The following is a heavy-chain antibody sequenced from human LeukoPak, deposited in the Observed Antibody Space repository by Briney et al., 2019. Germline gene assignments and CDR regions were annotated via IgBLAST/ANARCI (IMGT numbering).Heavy chain of an antibody. V-gene: IGHV4-59*01. Sequence: SETLSLTCGVSGYYISIGYYWDWIRQPPGKGPEWIGCISDTGTTKYNPAFKSRVTISVDTSKNQFSLKLTSLPAADTAVYFCATGYYEPFEKWGQGTLVSVSS. CDR2: ISDTGTT. CDR1: GYYISIGYY. J-gene: IGHJ4*02. D-gene: IGHD3-22*01. CDR3: ATGYYEPFEK.